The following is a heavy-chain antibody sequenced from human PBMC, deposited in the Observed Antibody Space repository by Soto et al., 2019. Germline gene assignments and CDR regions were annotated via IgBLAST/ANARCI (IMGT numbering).Heavy chain of an antibody. J-gene: IGHJ6*02. Sequence: GGSLRHSSAAAWGTIINFAMRCVRQAPGKGLEWVSAISGSGGSTYYADSVKGRFTISRDNSKNTLYLQMNSLRAEDTAVYYCAKDLRAAAGLYYYYVMDVWGQGTTVTVSS. CDR1: WGTIINFA. V-gene: IGHV3-23*01. CDR2: ISGSGGST. D-gene: IGHD6-13*01. CDR3: AKDLRAAAGLYYYYVMDV.